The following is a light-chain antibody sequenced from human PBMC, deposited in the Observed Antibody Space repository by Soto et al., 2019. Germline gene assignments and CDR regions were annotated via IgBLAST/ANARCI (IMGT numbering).Light chain of an antibody. CDR2: GAS. CDR3: QQYGSSPLYT. J-gene: IGKJ2*01. CDR1: QSVSSSY. Sequence: ELVLTQSPGTLSLSPGERATLSCRASQSVSSSYLAWYQQKPGQAPRLLIYGASSRSTGIPDRFSGSGSGIYFTLTISILEPEDFAVYYWQQYGSSPLYTFGQGTKLEIK. V-gene: IGKV3-20*01.